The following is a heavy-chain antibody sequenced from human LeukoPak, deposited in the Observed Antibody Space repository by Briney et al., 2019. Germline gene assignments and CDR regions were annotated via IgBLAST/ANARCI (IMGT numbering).Heavy chain of an antibody. Sequence: GGSLRLSCVASGFTFTSDAMNWDRQAPGKGLEWVSSTVSRGTTQYADSVKGRFTVSRDTSKNTLYLQMNSLRADDTAVYYCAKCSTSAYTTGWCNWIDPWGQGTPVTVSS. D-gene: IGHD6-19*01. CDR2: TVSRGTT. CDR3: AKCSTSAYTTGWCNWIDP. V-gene: IGHV3-23*01. J-gene: IGHJ5*02. CDR1: GFTFTSDA.